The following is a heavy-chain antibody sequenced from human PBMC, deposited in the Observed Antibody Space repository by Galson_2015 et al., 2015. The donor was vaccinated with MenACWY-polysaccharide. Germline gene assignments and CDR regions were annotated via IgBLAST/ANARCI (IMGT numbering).Heavy chain of an antibody. D-gene: IGHD6-13*01. Sequence: SLRLSCAGSGFTFGGNGLHWVRQAPGKGLEWAALIRNDGRKHYPDAVKGRFTISRDNSKNTLYLQMNSLRPEDTAVYYCARNPSRLDIAAASHWGQGALVSVSS. CDR1: GFTFGGNG. CDR2: IRNDGRK. J-gene: IGHJ4*02. V-gene: IGHV3-30*02. CDR3: ARNPSRLDIAAASH.